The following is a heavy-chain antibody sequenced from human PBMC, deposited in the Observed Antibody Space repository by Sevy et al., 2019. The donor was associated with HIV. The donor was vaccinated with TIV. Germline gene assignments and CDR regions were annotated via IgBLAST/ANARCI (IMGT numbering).Heavy chain of an antibody. V-gene: IGHV3-23*01. CDR2: ISGSGGST. D-gene: IGHD3-10*01. Sequence: GGSLRLSCAASGFTFSSYAMSWVRQAPGKGLEWVSGISGSGGSTYYADSVKGRFTISRDNSKNPLHLQMNSLRAEDTAVYYCARVAGSGTYYSGDFDYWGQGTLVTVSS. CDR3: ARVAGSGTYYSGDFDY. CDR1: GFTFSSYA. J-gene: IGHJ4*02.